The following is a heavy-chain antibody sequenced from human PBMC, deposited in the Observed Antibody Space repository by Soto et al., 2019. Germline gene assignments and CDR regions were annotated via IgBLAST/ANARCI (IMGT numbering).Heavy chain of an antibody. D-gene: IGHD6-6*01. V-gene: IGHV4-4*02. CDR3: AKMRAAARRPIVFYGLDV. CDR2: IYHSGGT. CDR1: GGSIRGSDW. J-gene: IGHJ6*02. Sequence: QLHLQESGPGLVKPSGTLSLTCDVFGGSIRGSDWWTWVRPAPGKGLEWIGEIYHSGGTVYNPSLGGPVTISLDQSNSQCSLKLTSVTAADTAIYYCAKMRAAARRPIVFYGLDVWGQGITVTV.